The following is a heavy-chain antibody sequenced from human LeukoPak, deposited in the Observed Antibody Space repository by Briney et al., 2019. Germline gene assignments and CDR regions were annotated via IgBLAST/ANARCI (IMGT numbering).Heavy chain of an antibody. CDR2: INSDGRTT. CDR3: AMIKEG. V-gene: IGHV3-74*01. J-gene: IGHJ4*02. Sequence: PGGSLRLSCAASGFTFSSNWMHWVRQAPGKGLVWVSRINSDGRTTTYADSVKGRFTISRDNAKNTLYLQMNSLRAEDRAVYYCAMIKEGWGQGTLVTVSS. D-gene: IGHD3-22*01. CDR1: GFTFSSNW.